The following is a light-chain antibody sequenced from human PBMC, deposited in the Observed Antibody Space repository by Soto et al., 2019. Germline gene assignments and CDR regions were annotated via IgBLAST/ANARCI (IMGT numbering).Light chain of an antibody. CDR1: QGISNY. V-gene: IGKV1-27*01. Sequence: DIQMTQTPSSLSASVRDRVTITCRASQGISNYLAWYQQKPGKVPKLLIYAASTLQSGVPSRFSGSGSGTDFTLTISSLQPEDVATYYCQKYDSAPWTFGQGTQVEIK. J-gene: IGKJ1*01. CDR3: QKYDSAPWT. CDR2: AAS.